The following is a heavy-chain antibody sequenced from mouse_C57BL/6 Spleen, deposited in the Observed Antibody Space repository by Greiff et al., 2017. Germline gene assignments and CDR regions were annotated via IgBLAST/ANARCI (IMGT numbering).Heavy chain of an antibody. J-gene: IGHJ2*01. CDR3: ARGGENREYFDD. V-gene: IGHV1-80*01. Sequence: VQLQQSGAELVKPGASVKISCKASGYAFSSYWMHWVKQRPGKGLEWIGQIYPGDGDTNYNGKFKGKATLTADKSSSTAYMQLSSLTSEDSAVYFCARGGENREYFDDWGKGTTLTVSS. D-gene: IGHD2-14*01. CDR1: GYAFSSYW. CDR2: IYPGDGDT.